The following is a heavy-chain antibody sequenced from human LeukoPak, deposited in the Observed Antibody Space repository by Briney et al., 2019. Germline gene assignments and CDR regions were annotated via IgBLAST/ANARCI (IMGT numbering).Heavy chain of an antibody. CDR2: IYSGGGT. CDR1: GFTVSSNH. CDR3: ARAVGVTAIHNAFDI. J-gene: IGHJ3*02. Sequence: PGGSLRLSCAASGFTVSSNHMSWVRQAPGKGLEWVSVIYSGGGTDYADSVKGRFTISRDNSKNTLYLQMNSLRAEDTAVYYCARAVGVTAIHNAFDIWGQGTMVTVSS. D-gene: IGHD2-21*02. V-gene: IGHV3-66*02.